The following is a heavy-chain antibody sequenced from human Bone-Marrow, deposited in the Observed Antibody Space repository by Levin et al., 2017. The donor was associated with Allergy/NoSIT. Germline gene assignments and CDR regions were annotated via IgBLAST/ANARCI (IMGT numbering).Heavy chain of an antibody. D-gene: IGHD3-9*01. CDR3: ARDPRQYFDWLFPDYYYGLDV. V-gene: IGHV3-74*01. CDR1: GFTFSNYW. J-gene: IGHJ6*02. Sequence: GESLKISCAASGFTFSNYWMHWVRQAPGKGLVWVSRINSDGSSTSYADSVKGRFTISRDNAKNTLYLQMNSLRAEDTAVYYCARDPRQYFDWLFPDYYYGLDVWGQGTTVIVSS. CDR2: INSDGSST.